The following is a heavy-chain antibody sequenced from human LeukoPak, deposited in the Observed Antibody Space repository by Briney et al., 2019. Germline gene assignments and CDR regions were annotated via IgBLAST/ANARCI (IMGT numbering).Heavy chain of an antibody. CDR3: VRGLKVGVTPVGADS. CDR2: ISSSGSTI. Sequence: KTGGSLRLSCAASGFTFSDYYMSWIRQAPGKGLEWVSYISSSGSTIYYADSVKGRFTLSRDNAKNSLYLQMNSLRAEDTAVYYCVRGLKVGVTPVGADSWGQGTLVIVSS. V-gene: IGHV3-11*01. J-gene: IGHJ4*02. CDR1: GFTFSDYY. D-gene: IGHD1-26*01.